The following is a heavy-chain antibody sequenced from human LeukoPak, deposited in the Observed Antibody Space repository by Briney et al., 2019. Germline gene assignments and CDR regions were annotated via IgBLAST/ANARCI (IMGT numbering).Heavy chain of an antibody. Sequence: PGGSLRLSCAASGFTFSSYAMSWVRQAPGKGLEWVSAISGSGGSTYYADSVKGRFTISRDNSKNTLYLQMNSLRAEDTAVYYCAKDRASLLRYFDWYDAFDIWGQGTMVTVSS. J-gene: IGHJ3*02. V-gene: IGHV3-23*01. CDR2: ISGSGGST. CDR1: GFTFSSYA. D-gene: IGHD3-9*01. CDR3: AKDRASLLRYFDWYDAFDI.